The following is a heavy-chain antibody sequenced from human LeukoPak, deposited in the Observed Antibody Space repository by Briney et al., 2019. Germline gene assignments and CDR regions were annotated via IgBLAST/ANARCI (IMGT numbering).Heavy chain of an antibody. CDR3: ARVAGGTYYPDY. Sequence: GGSLRLSCAASGFTFSSYWMHWVRQAPGKGLVWVTRINSDGSSTNYADSVKGRFTISRDNAKNTLYLQMNSLTAEDTAVYYCARVAGGTYYPDYWGQGTLVTVSS. CDR1: GFTFSSYW. D-gene: IGHD3-16*01. CDR2: INSDGSST. J-gene: IGHJ4*02. V-gene: IGHV3-74*01.